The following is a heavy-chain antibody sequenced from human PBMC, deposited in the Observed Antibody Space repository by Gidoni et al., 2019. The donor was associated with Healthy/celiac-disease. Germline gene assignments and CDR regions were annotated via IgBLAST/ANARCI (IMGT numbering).Heavy chain of an antibody. CDR3: ARRSGYGELWYFDL. V-gene: IGHV3-13*01. Sequence: EVQLVESGGGLVQPGGSLSLSCAASGCTFRSYDMHWVRQAKGKGLEWVSAIGTAGDTYYPGSWKGRFTISRENAKNSLYLQMNSLRAGDTAVYYCARRSGYGELWYFDLWGRGTLVTVSS. D-gene: IGHD5-12*01. J-gene: IGHJ2*01. CDR1: GCTFRSYD. CDR2: IGTAGDT.